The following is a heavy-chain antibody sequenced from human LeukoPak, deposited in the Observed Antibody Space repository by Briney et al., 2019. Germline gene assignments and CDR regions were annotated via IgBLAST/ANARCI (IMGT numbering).Heavy chain of an antibody. J-gene: IGHJ4*02. V-gene: IGHV4-39*07. CDR3: ARGIYNDYYFDY. CDR2: IYYSGST. CDR1: GGSISSISYY. Sequence: PSETLSLTCTVSGGSISSISYYWGWIRQPPGKGLEWIGSIYYSGSTYYNPSLKSRVTISVDKSKNQFSLKLSSVTAADTAVYYCARGIYNDYYFDYWGQGTLVTVSS. D-gene: IGHD5-24*01.